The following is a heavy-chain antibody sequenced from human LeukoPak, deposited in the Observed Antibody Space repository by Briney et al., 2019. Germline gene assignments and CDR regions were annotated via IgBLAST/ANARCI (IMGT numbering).Heavy chain of an antibody. CDR1: GFTSSTYW. J-gene: IGHJ3*02. V-gene: IGHV3-74*01. CDR3: AGTDDSSTDGNALDI. D-gene: IGHD3-22*01. CDR2: FKSDGSDT. Sequence: GGSLRLSCAASGFTSSTYWIHWVRQALGKGLVWVSRFKSDGSDTRYADSVKGRFTFSRDNAKNTLYLQMNSLRAEDTAVYYCAGTDDSSTDGNALDIWGQGTMVTVSS.